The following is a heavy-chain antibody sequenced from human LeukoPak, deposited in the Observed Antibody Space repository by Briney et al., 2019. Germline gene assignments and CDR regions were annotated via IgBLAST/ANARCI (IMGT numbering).Heavy chain of an antibody. CDR1: GYSFINYG. D-gene: IGHD2-2*02. Sequence: ASVRVSCKASGYSFINYGISWARQAPGQGLEWMGWISAYNGNTNYAQKLQGRVTMTTDTSTSTAYMELRSLRSDDTAVYYCARHPYTRSCISTSCYRWFDPWGQGTLVTVSS. CDR2: ISAYNGNT. V-gene: IGHV1-18*01. J-gene: IGHJ5*02. CDR3: ARHPYTRSCISTSCYRWFDP.